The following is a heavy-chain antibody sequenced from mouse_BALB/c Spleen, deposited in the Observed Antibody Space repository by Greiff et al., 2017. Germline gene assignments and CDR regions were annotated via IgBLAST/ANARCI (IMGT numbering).Heavy chain of an antibody. D-gene: IGHD1-2*01. CDR3: AREGHYYGYWYFDV. Sequence: EVKLQESGPGLVKPSQSLSLTCTVTGYSITSDYAWNWIRQFPGNKLEWMGYISYSGSTSYNPSLKSRISITRDTSKNQFFLQLNSVTTEDTATYYCAREGHYYGYWYFDVWGAGTTVTVSS. V-gene: IGHV3-2*02. J-gene: IGHJ1*01. CDR2: ISYSGST. CDR1: GYSITSDYA.